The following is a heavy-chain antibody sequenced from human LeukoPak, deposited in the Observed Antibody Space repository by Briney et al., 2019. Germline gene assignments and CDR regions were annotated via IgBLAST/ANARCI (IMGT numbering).Heavy chain of an antibody. CDR1: GFTFSNYA. D-gene: IGHD4-11*01. J-gene: IGHJ6*02. CDR3: AREPKNSNYYYYGMDV. CDR2: INEGGNEK. Sequence: GGSLRLSCAASGFTFSNYAMSWVRQAPGKGLEWVVNINEGGNEKNYVDSVEGRFTISRDNAENSLYLQMNGLRVEDTAVYYCAREPKNSNYYYYGMDVWGQGTTVTVSS. V-gene: IGHV3-7*03.